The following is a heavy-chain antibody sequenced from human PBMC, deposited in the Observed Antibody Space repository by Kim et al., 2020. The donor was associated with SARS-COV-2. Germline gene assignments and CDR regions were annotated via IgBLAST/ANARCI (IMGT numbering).Heavy chain of an antibody. J-gene: IGHJ4*02. Sequence: VGSLRLSCAASGVTFRSYAMNWVRQAPGKGLEWVSSISKNGGSTYYADSVKGRFTISRDNSKNTLYLQMNSLRAEDTAVYYCVKDYSSGWYNYFDYWGQGTLVTVSS. V-gene: IGHV3-23*01. D-gene: IGHD6-19*01. CDR2: ISKNGGST. CDR3: VKDYSSGWYNYFDY. CDR1: GVTFRSYA.